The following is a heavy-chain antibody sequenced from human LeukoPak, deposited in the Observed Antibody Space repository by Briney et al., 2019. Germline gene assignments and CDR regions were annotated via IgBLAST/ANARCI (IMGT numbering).Heavy chain of an antibody. CDR2: ISSSSSYI. V-gene: IGHV3-21*01. CDR3: ARAAGGVVITGHFDY. D-gene: IGHD3-3*01. Sequence: PGGSLRLSCAGSGFTFTNHNMNWVRQAPGKGLEWVSSISSSSSYIYYADSVKGRFTISRDNAKNSLYLQMNSLRAEDTAVYYCARAAGGVVITGHFDYWGQGTLVTVSS. CDR1: GFTFTNHN. J-gene: IGHJ4*02.